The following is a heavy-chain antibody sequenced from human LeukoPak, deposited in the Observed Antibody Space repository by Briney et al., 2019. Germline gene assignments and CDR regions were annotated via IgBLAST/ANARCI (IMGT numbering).Heavy chain of an antibody. CDR2: ISGSGGST. CDR1: GFTFSSYA. D-gene: IGHD3-10*01. CDR3: AKDWDNYYGSGSPEIAFDI. J-gene: IGHJ3*02. V-gene: IGHV3-23*01. Sequence: PGGSLRLSCAASGFTFSSYAMNWVRQAPGKGLEWVSVISGSGGSTYYADSVKGRFTISRDNSKNTLYLQMNSLRAEDTAVYYCAKDWDNYYGSGSPEIAFDIWGQGTMVTVSS.